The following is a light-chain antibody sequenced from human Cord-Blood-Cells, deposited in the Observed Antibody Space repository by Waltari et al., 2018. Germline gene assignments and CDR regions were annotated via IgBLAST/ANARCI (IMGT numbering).Light chain of an antibody. Sequence: DIQMTQCPSSLYASVGGRVTITCRASQTISSYLNWYQQKPGKAPTLLIYAASSLQSRVPATFSASGSGPDFTRPISSLLPEDFATYYCQQPPSTPHTFGQGPPLEL. CDR2: AAS. CDR3: QQPPSTPHT. CDR1: QTISSY. J-gene: IGKJ2*01. V-gene: IGKV1-39*01.